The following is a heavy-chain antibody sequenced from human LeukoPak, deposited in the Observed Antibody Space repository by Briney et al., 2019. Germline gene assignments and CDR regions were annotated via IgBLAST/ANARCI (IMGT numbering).Heavy chain of an antibody. J-gene: IGHJ4*02. V-gene: IGHV2-5*02. Sequence: SGPTLVNPTQTLTLTCTFSGFSLSASGVGVGWIRQPPGKALEWLALIYWDDDKRYSPSLKSRLTITKDTSKNQVVLTMTNMDPVDTATYYCAHRRSGGIAVSFDYWGQGTLVTVSS. D-gene: IGHD2-15*01. CDR2: IYWDDDK. CDR1: GFSLSASGVG. CDR3: AHRRSGGIAVSFDY.